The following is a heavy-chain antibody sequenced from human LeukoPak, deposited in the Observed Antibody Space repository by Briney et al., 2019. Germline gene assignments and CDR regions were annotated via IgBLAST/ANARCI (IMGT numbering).Heavy chain of an antibody. CDR1: GFTFSTYS. CDR2: ISSSSNTI. J-gene: IGHJ4*02. V-gene: IGHV3-48*02. D-gene: IGHD3-10*01. CDR3: VKDNVGSGDY. Sequence: GGSLRLSCVASGFTFSTYSMNWVRQAPGKGLEWVSYISSSSNTIYYADSVKGRFTISRDNAKNSLYLQMNSLRDEDTAVYYCVKDNVGSGDYWGQGTLVTVSS.